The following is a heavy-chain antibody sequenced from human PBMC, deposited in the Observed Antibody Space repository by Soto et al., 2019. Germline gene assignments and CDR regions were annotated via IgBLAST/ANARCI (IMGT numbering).Heavy chain of an antibody. Sequence: GGSLRLSCAASGVIFSDYAMSWVRQAPGKGLEWVSVVGGQGSNTYYADSVRGRFTVSRDDSRNTLYLRMDSLRVEDTAVYYCAKDFVCRNGIHDLFALW. J-gene: IGHJ2*01. CDR3: AKDFVCRNGIHDLFAL. V-gene: IGHV3-23*01. CDR2: VGGQGSNT. CDR1: GVIFSDYA. D-gene: IGHD3-16*01.